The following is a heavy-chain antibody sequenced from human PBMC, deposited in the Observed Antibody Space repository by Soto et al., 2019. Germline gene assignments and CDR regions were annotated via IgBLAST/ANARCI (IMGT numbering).Heavy chain of an antibody. CDR2: SRNKAAGYTT. CDR3: VRGYNSFDS. Sequence: GGSLRLSCAVSGFTFSDHYMDWVRQAPRKGLEWVGRSRNKAAGYTTGYAASVKDRFTVSRDDSQNSLYLQMNSLRTEDTAVYFCVRGYNSFDSWGQGTLVTVSS. J-gene: IGHJ4*02. D-gene: IGHD1-1*01. CDR1: GFTFSDHY. V-gene: IGHV3-72*01.